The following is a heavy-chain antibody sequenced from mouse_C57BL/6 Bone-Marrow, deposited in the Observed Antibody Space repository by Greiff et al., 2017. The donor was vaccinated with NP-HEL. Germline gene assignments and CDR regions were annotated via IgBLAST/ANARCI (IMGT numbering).Heavy chain of an antibody. V-gene: IGHV1-81*01. CDR2: IYHRSGNT. CDR1: GYTFTSYA. CDR3: ARGSSSWRREY. J-gene: IGHJ2*01. D-gene: IGHD3-2*02. Sequence: QVQLQQSGAELARPGASVKLSCKASGYTFTSYALSWVKQRTGQGLEWIGEIYHRSGNTYYNEKFKGKATLTAEKSSSTAYMELRSMTSEESEVYGCARGSSSWRREYWGQGTTLTVSS.